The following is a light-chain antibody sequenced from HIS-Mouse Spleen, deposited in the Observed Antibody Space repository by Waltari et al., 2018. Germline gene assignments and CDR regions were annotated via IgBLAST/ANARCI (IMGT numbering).Light chain of an antibody. V-gene: IGLV2-14*01. CDR3: SSYTSSSTFYV. CDR2: EVS. J-gene: IGLJ1*01. Sequence: QSALTQPASVSGSPGQSITISCTGTSSDVGGYNYVSWYQQHQGKAPKLMIYEVSNRPSGVSNRFSGSKSGNTASQTISGLQAEDEADYYCSSYTSSSTFYVFGTGTKVTVL. CDR1: SSDVGGYNY.